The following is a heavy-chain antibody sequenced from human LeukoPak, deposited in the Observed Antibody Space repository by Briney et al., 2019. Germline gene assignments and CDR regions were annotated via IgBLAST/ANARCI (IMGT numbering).Heavy chain of an antibody. CDR3: ARQGFDAFDL. V-gene: IGHV3-21*01. J-gene: IGHJ3*01. CDR1: GFTFSTYT. D-gene: IGHD2-15*01. Sequence: GGSLRLSCAASGFTFSTYTLNWVRQAPGKGLEWVSSISSGSRYICYADSVKGRFTISRDDAKNSLYLQMDSLRAEDTAVYHCARQGFDAFDLWGQGTMVTVSS. CDR2: ISSGSRYI.